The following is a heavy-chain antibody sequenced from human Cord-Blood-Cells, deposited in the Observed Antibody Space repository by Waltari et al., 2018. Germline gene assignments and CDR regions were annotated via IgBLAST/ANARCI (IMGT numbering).Heavy chain of an antibody. V-gene: IGHV1-69*01. CDR1: GGTFGTYA. D-gene: IGHD4-17*01. Sequence: HVQLVQSGAEVKKPGSAVKVSCKASGGTFGTYATSWVRQAPGQGLEWMGGIIPIFGTANYAQKFQGRVTITADESTSTAYMELSSLRSEDTAVYYCARRPDYGDWYFDLWGRGTLVTVSS. J-gene: IGHJ2*01. CDR3: ARRPDYGDWYFDL. CDR2: IIPIFGTA.